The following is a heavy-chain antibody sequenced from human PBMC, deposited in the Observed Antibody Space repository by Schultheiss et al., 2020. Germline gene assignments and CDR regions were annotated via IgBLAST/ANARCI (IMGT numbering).Heavy chain of an antibody. V-gene: IGHV4-61*01. D-gene: IGHD4-23*01. CDR3: ARGWDYGGNYHFDY. Sequence: SETLSLTCSVSGGSVSTGNYYWSWIRQPPGKGLEWIGYIYSSGSTKYNPSLKSRVTISVDTSKNQFSLKLSSVTAADTAVYYCARGWDYGGNYHFDYWGQGTLVTVSS. CDR2: IYSSGST. CDR1: GGSVSTGNYY. J-gene: IGHJ4*02.